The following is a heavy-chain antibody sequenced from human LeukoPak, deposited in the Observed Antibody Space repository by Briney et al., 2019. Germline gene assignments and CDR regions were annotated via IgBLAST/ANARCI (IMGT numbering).Heavy chain of an antibody. J-gene: IGHJ4*02. V-gene: IGHV3-11*01. Sequence: PGGSLRLSCAASGFTFSDYYMSWIRQAPGKGLEWVSYISSSGSTICYADSVKGRFTISRDNAKNSLYLQMNSLRAEDTAVYYCARSSGSYASLLDYWGQGTLVTVSS. CDR2: ISSSGSTI. CDR3: ARSSGSYASLLDY. D-gene: IGHD1-26*01. CDR1: GFTFSDYY.